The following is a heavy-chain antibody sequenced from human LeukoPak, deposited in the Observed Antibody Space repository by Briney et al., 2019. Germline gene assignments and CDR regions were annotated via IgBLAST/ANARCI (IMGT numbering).Heavy chain of an antibody. CDR2: INYSGST. CDR3: ARYVVYGSGKYYFDY. CDR1: GGSVSSTTYY. D-gene: IGHD3-10*01. Sequence: SETLSLTCTVSGGSVSSTTYYWSWIRQPPGKGLEWIASINYSGSTYYNPSLKSRVTISVDTSENQFSLKLSSVTAADTAVYYCARYVVYGSGKYYFDYWGQGTLVTVSP. V-gene: IGHV4-39*01. J-gene: IGHJ4*02.